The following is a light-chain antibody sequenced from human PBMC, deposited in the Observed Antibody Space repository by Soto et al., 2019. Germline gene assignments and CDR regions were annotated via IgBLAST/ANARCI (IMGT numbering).Light chain of an antibody. Sequence: AIQLTQSPSSLSASVGDRVTITCRASQGISSALAWYQQKPGKAPKLLIYDASSLESVVPSRFSGSVSETDFTLTISSLQPEDFATYYCQQFNSYVLTFGGGTKVEIK. J-gene: IGKJ4*01. V-gene: IGKV1-13*02. CDR1: QGISSA. CDR2: DAS. CDR3: QQFNSYVLT.